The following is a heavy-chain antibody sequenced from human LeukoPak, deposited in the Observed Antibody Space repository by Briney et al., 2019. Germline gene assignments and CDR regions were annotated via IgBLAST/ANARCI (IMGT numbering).Heavy chain of an antibody. CDR1: GFTFSSYS. J-gene: IGHJ4*02. V-gene: IGHV3-21*01. CDR2: ISSSSSYI. CDR3: ARDLFRPGRDGYNFDY. D-gene: IGHD5-24*01. Sequence: PGGSLRLSCAASGFTFSSYSMNWVRQAPGTGLEWVSSISSSSSYIYYADSVKGRFTISRDNAKNSLYLQMNSLRAEDTAVYYCARDLFRPGRDGYNFDYWGQGTLVTVSS.